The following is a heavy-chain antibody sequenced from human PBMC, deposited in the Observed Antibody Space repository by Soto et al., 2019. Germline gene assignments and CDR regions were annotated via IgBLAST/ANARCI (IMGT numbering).Heavy chain of an antibody. Sequence: PSETLSLTCTVSGGSISSGGYYWSWIRQHPGKGLEWIGYIYYSGSTYYNTSLKSRVTISVDTSKNQYYLKLSSVTAADMSVFYCSRVLSGYDFWSGYYTPLCWFDPWGQGTLVTVSS. J-gene: IGHJ5*02. CDR2: IYYSGST. CDR1: GGSISSGGYY. V-gene: IGHV4-31*03. D-gene: IGHD3-3*01. CDR3: SRVLSGYDFWSGYYTPLCWFDP.